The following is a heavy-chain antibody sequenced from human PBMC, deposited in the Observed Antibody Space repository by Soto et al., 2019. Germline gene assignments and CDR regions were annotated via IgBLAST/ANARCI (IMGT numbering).Heavy chain of an antibody. Sequence: QVQLVESGGGVVQPGRSLRLSCAASGFTFSSYAMHWVRQAPGKGLEWVAVISYDGSNKYYADSVKGRFTISRDNSKNTLYLQMNSLRAEDTAVYYCARDGSPYSGSYYYYYYGMDVWGQGTTVTVSS. CDR1: GFTFSSYA. V-gene: IGHV3-30-3*01. CDR3: ARDGSPYSGSYYYYYYGMDV. J-gene: IGHJ6*02. D-gene: IGHD1-26*01. CDR2: ISYDGSNK.